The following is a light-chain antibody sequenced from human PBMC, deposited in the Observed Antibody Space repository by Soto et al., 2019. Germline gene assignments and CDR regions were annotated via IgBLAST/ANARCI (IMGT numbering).Light chain of an antibody. Sequence: QSVLTQPPSVSGAPGQRVTISCTGSSSNIGAGYDVHGYQQLPGTAPKLLIYGNSNRPSGVPDRFSGSKSGTSASLAITGLQAEDEADYYCQSYDSSLSGSPVVFGGGTKLTVL. CDR2: GNS. V-gene: IGLV1-40*01. J-gene: IGLJ2*01. CDR1: SSNIGAGYD. CDR3: QSYDSSLSGSPVV.